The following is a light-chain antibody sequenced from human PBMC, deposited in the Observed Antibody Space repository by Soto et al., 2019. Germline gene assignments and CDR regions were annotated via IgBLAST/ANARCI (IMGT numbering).Light chain of an antibody. J-gene: IGKJ5*01. CDR2: DAS. CDR1: ESISTY. Sequence: EIVLTQSPATLSLSPGERATLSCRASESISTYLGWYQQKPGQAPRPLIYDASNRATGIPARFSGSGSGTAFTTTIRSLEPEDYAVYFCQQRSSGVSFGQGTRLQIK. V-gene: IGKV3-11*01. CDR3: QQRSSGVS.